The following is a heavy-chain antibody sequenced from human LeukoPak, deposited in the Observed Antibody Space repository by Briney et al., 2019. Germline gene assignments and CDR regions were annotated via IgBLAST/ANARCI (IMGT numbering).Heavy chain of an antibody. J-gene: IGHJ4*02. Sequence: TLSLTCAVSGGSISSGGYSWSWIRQPPGKGLEWIGYIYHSGSTYYNPSLKSRVTISVDTSKNQFSLRLSSVTAADTAVYYCARLGYYGSGSYPDYWGQGTLVTVSS. CDR1: GGSISSGGYS. D-gene: IGHD3-10*01. V-gene: IGHV4-30-2*02. CDR3: ARLGYYGSGSYPDY. CDR2: IYHSGST.